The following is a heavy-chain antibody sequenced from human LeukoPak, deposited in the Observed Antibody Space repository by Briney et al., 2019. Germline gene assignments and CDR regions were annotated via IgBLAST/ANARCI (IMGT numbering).Heavy chain of an antibody. CDR1: GGSISSGSYY. J-gene: IGHJ4*02. CDR3: WGGGGSYYYDSSGLY. D-gene: IGHD3-22*01. Sequence: SETLSLTCTVSGGSISSGSYYWSWIRQPAGKGLEWIGRIYTSGSTNYNPSLKSRVTISVDTSKNQFSLKLSSVTAADTAVYFWWGGGGSYYYDSSGLYWGQGTLITVSS. CDR2: IYTSGST. V-gene: IGHV4-61*02.